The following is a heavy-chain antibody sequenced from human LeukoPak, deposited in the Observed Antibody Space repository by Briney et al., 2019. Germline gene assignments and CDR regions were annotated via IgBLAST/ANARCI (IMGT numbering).Heavy chain of an antibody. CDR3: ARDQGDCSGGSCYVWFDP. CDR2: IYYSGST. CDR1: GGSISSYY. V-gene: IGHV4-59*01. J-gene: IGHJ5*02. D-gene: IGHD2-15*01. Sequence: PSETRSLTCTVSGGSISSYYWSWIRQPPGKGLEWIGYIYYSGSTNYNPSLKSRVTISVDTSKNQFSLKLSSVTAADTAVYYCARDQGDCSGGSCYVWFDPWGQGTLVTVSS.